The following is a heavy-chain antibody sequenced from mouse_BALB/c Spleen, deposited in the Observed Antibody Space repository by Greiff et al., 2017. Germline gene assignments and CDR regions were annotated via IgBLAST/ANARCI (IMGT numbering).Heavy chain of an antibody. CDR3: ARRMITTGDWFAY. CDR1: GYSITSDYA. Sequence: VQLKESGPGLVKPSQSLSLTCTVTGYSITSDYAWNWIRQFPGNKLEWMGYISYSGSTSYNPSLKSRISITRDTSKNQFFLQLNSVTTEDTATYYCARRMITTGDWFAYWGQGTLVTVSA. D-gene: IGHD2-4*01. V-gene: IGHV3-2*02. CDR2: ISYSGST. J-gene: IGHJ3*01.